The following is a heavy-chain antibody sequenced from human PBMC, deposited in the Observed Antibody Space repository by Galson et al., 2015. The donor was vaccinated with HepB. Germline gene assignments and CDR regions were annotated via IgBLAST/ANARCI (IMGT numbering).Heavy chain of an antibody. J-gene: IGHJ3*02. D-gene: IGHD3-22*01. CDR3: AKDGGTMIVVQEEAFDI. CDR1: GFTFSSYA. CDR2: ISGSGGST. V-gene: IGHV3-23*01. Sequence: SLRLSCAASGFTFSSYAMSWVRQAPGKGLEWVSAISGSGGSTYYADSVKGRFTISRDNSKNTLYLQMNSLRAEDTAVYYCAKDGGTMIVVQEEAFDIWGQGTMVTVSS.